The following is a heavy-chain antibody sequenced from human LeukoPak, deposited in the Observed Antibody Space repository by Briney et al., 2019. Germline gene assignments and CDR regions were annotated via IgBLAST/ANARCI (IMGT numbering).Heavy chain of an antibody. CDR3: ARGSRSPEGGLLY. D-gene: IGHD3-10*01. Sequence: SETLSLTCTVSGDSISGYYWSWIRQPPGKGLEWIAFIHSSGTTNYNPSLKSRVTISVDTSKNQFSLKLSSVTAADTAVYYCARGSRSPEGGLLYWGQGTLVTVSS. CDR2: IHSSGTT. J-gene: IGHJ4*02. CDR1: GDSISGYY. V-gene: IGHV4-59*12.